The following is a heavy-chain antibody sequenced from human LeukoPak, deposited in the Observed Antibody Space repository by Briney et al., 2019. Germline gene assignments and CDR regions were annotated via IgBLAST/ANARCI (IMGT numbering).Heavy chain of an antibody. V-gene: IGHV1-18*04. D-gene: IGHD6-19*01. CDR3: ARSPPGYSSGWYYDY. CDR2: ISAYNGNT. CDR1: GYTFTSYG. Sequence: GASVKVSCKASGYTFTSYGISWVRQVPGQGLEWMGWISAYNGNTNYAQKLQGRVTMTTDTSTSTAYMELRSLRSDDTAVYYCARSPPGYSSGWYYDYWGQGTLVTVSS. J-gene: IGHJ4*02.